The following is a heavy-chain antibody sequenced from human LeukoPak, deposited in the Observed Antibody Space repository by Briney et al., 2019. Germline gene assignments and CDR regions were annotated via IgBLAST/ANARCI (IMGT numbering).Heavy chain of an antibody. CDR3: ARGGSPPHAFDI. J-gene: IGHJ3*02. Sequence: ASVKVSCKASGYTFTSYGISWVRQAPGQGLEWMGWISTYNGNTNYAQKLQGRVSMTTDTSTSTAYMDLRSLRSDDTAVYYCARGGSPPHAFDIWGQGTMVTVSS. CDR1: GYTFTSYG. CDR2: ISTYNGNT. D-gene: IGHD3-16*01. V-gene: IGHV1-18*01.